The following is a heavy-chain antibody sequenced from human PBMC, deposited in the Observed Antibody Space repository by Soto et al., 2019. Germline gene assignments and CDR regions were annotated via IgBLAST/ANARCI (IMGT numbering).Heavy chain of an antibody. CDR1: GQTFSNYG. D-gene: IGHD2-15*01. Sequence: GASVKVSCKASGQTFSNYGISWVRQAPGQGLEWMGWISGDNGDTRFAQKFQGRVSLTTDTSTTTAYMELRSLTSDDTAVYYCLTVXQRCSGSICHSPTGMDVWGQGTTVTVSS. CDR2: ISGDNGDT. V-gene: IGHV1-18*01. J-gene: IGHJ6*02. CDR3: LTVXQRCSGSICHSPTGMDV.